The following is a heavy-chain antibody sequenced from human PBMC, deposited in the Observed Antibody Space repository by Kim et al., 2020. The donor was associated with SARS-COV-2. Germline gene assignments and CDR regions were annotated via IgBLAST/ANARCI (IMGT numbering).Heavy chain of an antibody. J-gene: IGHJ5*02. CDR1: GGSISSSSYY. Sequence: SETLSLTCTVSGGSISSSSYYWGWIRQPPGKGLEWIGSIYYSGSTYYNPSLKSRVTISVDTSKNQFSLKLSSVTAADTAVYYCAREKLPGIAAAGYWFDPWGQGTLVTVSS. V-gene: IGHV4-39*07. CDR2: IYYSGST. D-gene: IGHD6-13*01. CDR3: AREKLPGIAAAGYWFDP.